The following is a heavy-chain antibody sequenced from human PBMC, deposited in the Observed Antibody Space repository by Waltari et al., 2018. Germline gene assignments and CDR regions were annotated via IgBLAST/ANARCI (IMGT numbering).Heavy chain of an antibody. J-gene: IGHJ3*02. V-gene: IGHV4-38-2*02. CDR2: IYHSGST. D-gene: IGHD4-17*01. CDR3: AREGETMVTHGGAFDI. Sequence: QVQLQESGPGLVKPSETLSLTCTVSGYSISSGYYWGWIRQPPGKGLEWIGSIYHSGSTYYNPSLKSRVTISVDTSKNQFSLKLSSVTAADTAVYYCAREGETMVTHGGAFDIWGQGTMVTVSS. CDR1: GYSISSGYY.